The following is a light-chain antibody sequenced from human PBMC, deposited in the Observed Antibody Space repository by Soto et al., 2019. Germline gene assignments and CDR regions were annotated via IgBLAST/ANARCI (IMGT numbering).Light chain of an antibody. Sequence: QSALTQPASVSGSPGQSITISCTGTSNDVGGYNLVSWFQQHPGKAPKLMISEVNKRPSGVSSRFSGSKSANTASLTISGLQAEDEADYYCCSQVGGSSPQWVFGGGTKLTVL. CDR1: SNDVGGYNL. J-gene: IGLJ3*02. CDR3: CSQVGGSSPQWV. V-gene: IGLV2-23*02. CDR2: EVN.